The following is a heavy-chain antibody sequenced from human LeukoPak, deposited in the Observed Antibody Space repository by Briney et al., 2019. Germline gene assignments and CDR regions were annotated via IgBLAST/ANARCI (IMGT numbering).Heavy chain of an antibody. V-gene: IGHV3-21*01. CDR1: GFTFSSYS. D-gene: IGHD6-13*01. J-gene: IGHJ4*02. Sequence: NPGGSLRLSCAASGFTFSSYSMNWVRQAPGKGLEWVSSISSSSSYIYYADSVKGRFTISRDNAKNSLYLQMNSLRAEDTAVYYCARAKPGIAAAGPPDYWGQGTLVTVSS. CDR3: ARAKPGIAAAGPPDY. CDR2: ISSSSSYI.